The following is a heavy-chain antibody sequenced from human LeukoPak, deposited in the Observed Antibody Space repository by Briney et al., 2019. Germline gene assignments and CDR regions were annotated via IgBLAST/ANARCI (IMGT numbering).Heavy chain of an antibody. CDR3: SRWDDAFDI. J-gene: IGHJ3*02. D-gene: IGHD1-26*01. CDR1: GYTFTSYG. V-gene: IGHV1-46*01. CDR2: TNPSGGST. Sequence: ASVKVSCKASGYTFTSYGISWVRQAPGQGLEWMGITNPSGGSTSYAQKFQGRVTMTRDTSTSTVYMELSSLRSEDTAVYYCSRWDDAFDIWGQGTMVTVSS.